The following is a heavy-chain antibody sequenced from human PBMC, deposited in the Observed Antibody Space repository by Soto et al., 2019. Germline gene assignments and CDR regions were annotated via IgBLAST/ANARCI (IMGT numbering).Heavy chain of an antibody. J-gene: IGHJ4*02. CDR2: INHSGTT. Sequence: SETLSLTCAVYGGSFSGYYWTWIRQPPGTGLEWIGGINHSGTTYYNPSLKSRVTISVDRSKNQFSLKLSSVTAADTAVYYCARHFSVDYFDYWGQGALVTVSS. CDR3: ARHFSVDYFDY. CDR1: GGSFSGYY. V-gene: IGHV4-34*01.